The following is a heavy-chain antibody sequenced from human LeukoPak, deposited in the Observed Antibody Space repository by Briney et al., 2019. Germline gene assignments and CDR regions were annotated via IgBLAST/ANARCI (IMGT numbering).Heavy chain of an antibody. CDR3: AKQGCSGGSCYFDY. CDR1: GFTFSSYA. CDR2: ISGSGGST. Sequence: PGGSLRLSCAASGFTFSSYAMSWVRQAPGKGLEWVSGISGSGGSTYYADSVKGRFTISRDNSKNTLHLQMNSLRAEDTAVYYCAKQGCSGGSCYFDYWGQGTLVTVSS. V-gene: IGHV3-23*01. J-gene: IGHJ4*02. D-gene: IGHD2-15*01.